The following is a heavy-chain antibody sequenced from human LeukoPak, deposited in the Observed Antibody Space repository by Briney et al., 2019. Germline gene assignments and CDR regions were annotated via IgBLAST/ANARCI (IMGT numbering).Heavy chain of an antibody. Sequence: SETLSLTCTVSGGSISSYYWSWIRQPPGKGLEWIGYIYYSGSTNYNPSLKSRVTISVDTSKNQFSLKLSSVTAADTAVYYCARHGGYYGGNWFDPWGQGTLVTVSS. J-gene: IGHJ5*02. CDR3: ARHGGYYGGNWFDP. D-gene: IGHD4-23*01. CDR1: GGSISSYY. CDR2: IYYSGST. V-gene: IGHV4-59*01.